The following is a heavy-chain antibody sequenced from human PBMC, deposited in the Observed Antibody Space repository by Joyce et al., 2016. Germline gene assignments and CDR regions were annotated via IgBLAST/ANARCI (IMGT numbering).Heavy chain of an antibody. D-gene: IGHD6-6*01. J-gene: IGHJ4*02. Sequence: EVQLVESGGGLVQLGRSLRFSCAASGFTFDDYAMHWVRQAPGKGLEWVSGISWNSGSIVYADSVKGRFTISRDNAKNSLYLQMNSLRAEDTALYYCARIAARSRVDYWGQGTLVTVSS. CDR2: ISWNSGSI. CDR3: ARIAARSRVDY. V-gene: IGHV3-9*01. CDR1: GFTFDDYA.